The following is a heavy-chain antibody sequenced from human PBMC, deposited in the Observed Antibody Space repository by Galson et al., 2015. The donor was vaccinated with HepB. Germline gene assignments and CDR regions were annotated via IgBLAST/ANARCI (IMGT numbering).Heavy chain of an antibody. CDR3: ARGYSSGYNWFDP. D-gene: IGHD6-25*01. Sequence: SVKASCKASGYTFTGYYMHWVRQAPGQGLEWMGWINPNSGGTNYAQKFQGWVTMTRDTSISTAYMELSRLRSDDTAVYYCARGYSSGYNWFDPWGQGTLVTVSS. CDR2: INPNSGGT. V-gene: IGHV1-2*04. CDR1: GYTFTGYY. J-gene: IGHJ5*02.